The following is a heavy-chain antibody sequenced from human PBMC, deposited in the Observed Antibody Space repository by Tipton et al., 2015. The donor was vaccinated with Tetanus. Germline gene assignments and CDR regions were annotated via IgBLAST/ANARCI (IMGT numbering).Heavy chain of an antibody. J-gene: IGHJ6*02. CDR2: INHSGST. D-gene: IGHD5-24*01. V-gene: IGHV4-39*07. Sequence: TLSLTCTVSGGSISSGGYYWSWVRQPPGKGLEWIGEINHSGSTNYNPSLKSRVTISVDTSKNQFSLNLTSVTAADTAVYYCARGNQRWLEIYYYYYGMDVWGQGTTVTVSS. CDR3: ARGNQRWLEIYYYYYGMDV. CDR1: GGSISSGGYY.